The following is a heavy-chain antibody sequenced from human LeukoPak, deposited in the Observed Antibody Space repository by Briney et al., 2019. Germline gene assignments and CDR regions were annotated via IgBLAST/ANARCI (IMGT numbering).Heavy chain of an antibody. D-gene: IGHD6-13*01. J-gene: IGHJ4*02. V-gene: IGHV4-30-2*01. CDR3: ARDSGRSWYYFDY. CDR1: GDSISSGGYS. CDR2: IYHSGST. Sequence: SETLSLTCAVSGDSISSGGYSWSWIRQPPGKGLEWIGYIYHSGSTYYNPSLKSRVTISVDRSKNQFSLKLSSVTAADTAVYYCARDSGRSWYYFDYWGQGTLVTVSS.